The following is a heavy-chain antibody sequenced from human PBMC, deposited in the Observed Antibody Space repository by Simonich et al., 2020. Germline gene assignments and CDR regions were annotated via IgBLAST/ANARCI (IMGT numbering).Heavy chain of an antibody. CDR1: GYTLTELS. V-gene: IGHV1-24*01. J-gene: IGHJ4*02. CDR3: ATAPVYSSSSFDY. D-gene: IGHD6-6*01. Sequence: QVQLVQSGAEVKKPGASVKVSCKVSGYTLTELSMHWVRQAPGKGLGGMGGVGPEDGEKNYAQKFQGRVTMTEDTSTDTAYMELSSLRSEDTAVYYCATAPVYSSSSFDYWGQGTLVTVSS. CDR2: VGPEDGEK.